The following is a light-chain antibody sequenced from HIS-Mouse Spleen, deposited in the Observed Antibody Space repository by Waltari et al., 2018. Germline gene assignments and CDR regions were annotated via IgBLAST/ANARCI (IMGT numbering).Light chain of an antibody. CDR2: GDS. CDR3: YSTDSSGNHRV. V-gene: IGLV3-10*01. Sequence: SYELTQPPSVSVSPGQTARITCSGAALPKKYAYWYQQKSGQAPVLVIYGDSKRPPGIPERISGSSPGTMATLTISGAQVEDEADYYCYSTDSSGNHRVFGGGTKLTVL. J-gene: IGLJ2*01. CDR1: ALPKKY.